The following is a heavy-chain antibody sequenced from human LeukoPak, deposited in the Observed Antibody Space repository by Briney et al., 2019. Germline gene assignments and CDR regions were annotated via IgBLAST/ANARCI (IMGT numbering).Heavy chain of an antibody. J-gene: IGHJ3*02. V-gene: IGHV4-30-2*01. Sequence: SETLSLTCTVSGGSISSGGYYWSWIRQPPGKGLEWIGYIYHSGSTYYNPSLKSRVTISVDRSKNQFSLKLSSVTAADTAVYYCARTFYDSSEGDAFDIWGQGTMVTVSS. CDR3: ARTFYDSSEGDAFDI. D-gene: IGHD3-22*01. CDR2: IYHSGST. CDR1: GGSISSGGYY.